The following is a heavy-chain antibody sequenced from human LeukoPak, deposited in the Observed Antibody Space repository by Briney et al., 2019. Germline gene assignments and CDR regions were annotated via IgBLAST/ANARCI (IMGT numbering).Heavy chain of an antibody. CDR2: MNPNSGNT. CDR3: ARVYGDVTPFDY. J-gene: IGHJ4*02. D-gene: IGHD4-17*01. Sequence: ALVKVSCKASGYTFTSYDINWVRQATGQGLEWMGWMNPNSGNTGYAQKFQGRVTMTRDTSISTAYMELNSLRSDDTAVYYCARVYGDVTPFDYWGQGTLVTVSS. V-gene: IGHV1-8*01. CDR1: GYTFTSYD.